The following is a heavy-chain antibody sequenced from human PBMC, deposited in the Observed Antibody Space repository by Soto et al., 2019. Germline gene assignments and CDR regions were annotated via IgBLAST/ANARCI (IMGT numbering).Heavy chain of an antibody. V-gene: IGHV3-11*06. CDR3: AGAPNYYHYYGMDV. CDR2: ISHNSDYT. J-gene: IGHJ6*02. CDR1: GLNFGLSF. Sequence: GGSLRLSCAAYGLNFGLSFMIWMRQRPGKGLEWVSFISHNSDYTNYADSVRGRFTISRDHAKNSLYLQMNSLRAEDTAVYYCAGAPNYYHYYGMDVWGQGTTVTVSS.